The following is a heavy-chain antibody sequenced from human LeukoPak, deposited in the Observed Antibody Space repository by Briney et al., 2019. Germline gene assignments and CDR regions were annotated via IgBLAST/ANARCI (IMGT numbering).Heavy chain of an antibody. CDR2: ISSSGSTI. D-gene: IGHD2-21*02. V-gene: IGHV3-11*01. J-gene: IGHJ4*02. CDR3: AKGAVTATRKFDY. Sequence: GGSLRLSCAASGFTFSDYYMSWIRQAPGKGLEWVSYISSSGSTIYYADSVKGRFTISRDNSKNTLYLQMDSLRDEDTAVYYCAKGAVTATRKFDYWGQGTLVTVSS. CDR1: GFTFSDYY.